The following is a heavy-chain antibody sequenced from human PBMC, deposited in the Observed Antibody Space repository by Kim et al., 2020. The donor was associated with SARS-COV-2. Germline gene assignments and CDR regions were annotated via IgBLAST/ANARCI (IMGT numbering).Heavy chain of an antibody. CDR2: IVVGSGNT. V-gene: IGHV1-58*02. Sequence: SVKVSCKASGFTFTSSAMQWVRQARGQRLEWIGWIVVGSGNTNYAQKFQERVTITRDMSTSTAYMELSSLRSEDTAVYYCAAGPYVSVAAAETYYYYYGMDVWGQGTTVTVSS. CDR3: AAGPYVSVAAAETYYYYYGMDV. J-gene: IGHJ6*02. CDR1: GFTFTSSA. D-gene: IGHD6-13*01.